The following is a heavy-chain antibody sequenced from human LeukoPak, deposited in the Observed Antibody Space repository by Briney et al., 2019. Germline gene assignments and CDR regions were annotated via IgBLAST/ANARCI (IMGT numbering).Heavy chain of an antibody. J-gene: IGHJ3*02. D-gene: IGHD3-10*01. Sequence: GSLRLSCAASGFTFSSYEMNWVRQPPGKGLEWIGEIYHSGTTNYNPSLKRRVTISVDKSKKQFSLKLTSVTAADTAVYYCVLWLGESRGAFDIWGQGTTVTVSS. V-gene: IGHV4-4*02. CDR2: IYHSGTT. CDR1: GFTFSSYEM. CDR3: VLWLGESRGAFDI.